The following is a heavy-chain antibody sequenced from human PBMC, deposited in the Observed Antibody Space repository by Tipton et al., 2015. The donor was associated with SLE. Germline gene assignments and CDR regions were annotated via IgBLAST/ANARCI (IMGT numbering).Heavy chain of an antibody. Sequence: TLSLTCTVSGGSISSYYWSWIRQPPGKGLEWIGYIYYSGSTNYNSSLESRVTISIDPSKNQFSLKLTSVTAADTAVYFCARGDLYGDYTYWGQGALVTVSS. CDR1: GGSISSYY. V-gene: IGHV4-59*01. CDR3: ARGDLYGDYTY. CDR2: IYYSGST. D-gene: IGHD4-17*01. J-gene: IGHJ4*02.